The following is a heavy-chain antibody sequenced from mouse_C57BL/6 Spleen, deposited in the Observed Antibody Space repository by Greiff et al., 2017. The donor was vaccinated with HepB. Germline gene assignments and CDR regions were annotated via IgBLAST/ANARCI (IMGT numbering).Heavy chain of an antibody. CDR1: GYTFTSYW. CDR3: TINYGNYEEGFAY. Sequence: VQLKESGTVLARPGASVKMSCKTSGYTFTSYWMHWVKQRPGQGLEWIGAIYPGNSDTSYNQKFKGKAKLTAVTSASTAYMELSSLTNEDSAVYSGTINYGNYEEGFAYWGQGTLVTVSA. J-gene: IGHJ3*01. CDR2: IYPGNSDT. D-gene: IGHD2-1*01. V-gene: IGHV1-5*01.